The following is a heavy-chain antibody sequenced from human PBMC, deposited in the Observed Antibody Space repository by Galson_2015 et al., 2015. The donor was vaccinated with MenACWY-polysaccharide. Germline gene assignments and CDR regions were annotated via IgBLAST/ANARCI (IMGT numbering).Heavy chain of an antibody. CDR2: INGGDGKS. V-gene: IGHV1-3*01. J-gene: IGHJ4*02. CDR1: GYTFSNYA. Sequence: SVKVSCKAFGYTFSNYAMHWVRQAPGQRLEWLGWINGGDGKSKYSQNFQDRIIITRDTSASTVSMELSSLRSEDTAVYYCARTEAGDFRLDYWGQGTLVTVSS. D-gene: IGHD6-19*01. CDR3: ARTEAGDFRLDY.